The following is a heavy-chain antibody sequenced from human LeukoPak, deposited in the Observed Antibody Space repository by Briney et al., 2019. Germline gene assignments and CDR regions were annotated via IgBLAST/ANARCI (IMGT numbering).Heavy chain of an antibody. Sequence: SETLSLTCTVSGGSISSYYWSWIRQPPGKGLEWIGYIYYSGSTNYNPSLKSRVTISVDTSKNQFSLKLSSVTAADTAVYYCARNIAYRPYYFDYWGQGTLVTVSS. D-gene: IGHD6-13*01. J-gene: IGHJ4*02. CDR2: IYYSGST. CDR1: GGSISSYY. CDR3: ARNIAYRPYYFDY. V-gene: IGHV4-59*08.